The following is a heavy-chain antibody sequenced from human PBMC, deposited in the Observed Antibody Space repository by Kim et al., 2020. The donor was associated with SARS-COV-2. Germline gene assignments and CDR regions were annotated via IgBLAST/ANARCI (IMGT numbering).Heavy chain of an antibody. CDR3: SREGRWLVGNPFDY. J-gene: IGHJ4*01. CDR1: GGSVSSGSYY. CDR2: IYYSGST. V-gene: IGHV4-61*01. D-gene: IGHD6-19*01. Sequence: SETLSLTCTVSGGSVSSGSYYWSWIRQPPGKGLEWIGYIYYSGSTNYNPSLKSRVTISVDTSKNQFSLKLSSVTAADTAVYYCSREGRWLVGNPFDYWG.